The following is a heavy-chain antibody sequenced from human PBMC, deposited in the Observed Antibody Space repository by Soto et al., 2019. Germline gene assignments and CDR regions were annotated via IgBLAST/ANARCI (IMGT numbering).Heavy chain of an antibody. Sequence: QMQMQESGPRLVKPSETLSLTCTVSGASITDSYWSWIRQPPEKGLEWIGYIYFSGVATYNPSLKSRATMSRDTSKNEFSLKLTSVTAADTAIYYCARGDCDLAVSEAAYWGQGTLVTVSS. CDR1: GASITDSY. J-gene: IGHJ1*01. CDR2: IYFSGVA. CDR3: ARGDCDLAVSEAAY. D-gene: IGHD2-21*01. V-gene: IGHV4-59*01.